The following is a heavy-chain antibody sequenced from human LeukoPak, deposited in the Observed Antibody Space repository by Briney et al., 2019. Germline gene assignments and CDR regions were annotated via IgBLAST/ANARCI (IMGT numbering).Heavy chain of an antibody. V-gene: IGHV3-21*01. CDR1: GFTSSSYA. CDR2: ISSSSSYI. D-gene: IGHD1-7*01. J-gene: IGHJ4*02. CDR3: ARDRWAGDWNYPFDY. Sequence: GGSLRLSCAASGFTSSSYAMHWVRQAPGKGLEWVPSISSSSSYIYYADSVKGRFTISRDNAKNSLYLQMNSLRAEDTAVYYCARDRWAGDWNYPFDYWGQGTLVTVSS.